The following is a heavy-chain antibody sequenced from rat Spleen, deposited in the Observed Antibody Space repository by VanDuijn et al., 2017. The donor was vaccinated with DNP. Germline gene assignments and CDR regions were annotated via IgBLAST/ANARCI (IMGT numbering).Heavy chain of an antibody. D-gene: IGHD1-4*01. Sequence: EVQLVESGGGLVQPGRSLKLSCAASGFTFRDYYMAWVRQAPTKGLEWVAYISYDGGSTYYGDSVKGRFTISRDNVKNTLYLQMNSLRSEDMATYYCARHVLPLRVWDYWGQGVMVTVSS. CDR3: ARHVLPLRVWDY. V-gene: IGHV5-22*01. J-gene: IGHJ2*01. CDR2: ISYDGGST. CDR1: GFTFRDYY.